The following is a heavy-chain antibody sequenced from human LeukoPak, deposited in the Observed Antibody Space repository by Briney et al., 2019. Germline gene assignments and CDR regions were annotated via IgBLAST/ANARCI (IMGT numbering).Heavy chain of an antibody. CDR1: GFTFSGYA. Sequence: GGSLRLSCAASGFTFSGYAIHWVRQAPGKGLEWVAVISSDGRDKHHADSVKGRFTISRDNSKHTLYLQTNSLRAEDTAVYYCARDLRRFAAYYFDYWGQGTLVTVSS. CDR3: ARDLRRFAAYYFDY. J-gene: IGHJ4*02. V-gene: IGHV3-30*03. D-gene: IGHD5/OR15-5a*01. CDR2: ISSDGRDK.